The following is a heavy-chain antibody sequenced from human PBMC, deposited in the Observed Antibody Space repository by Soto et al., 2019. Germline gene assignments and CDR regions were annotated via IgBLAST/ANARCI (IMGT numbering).Heavy chain of an antibody. J-gene: IGHJ5*02. D-gene: IGHD6-19*01. Sequence: EVQLLESGGGLVQPGGSLRLSCAASGFTFSSYAMSWVRQAPGKGLEWVSAVSGSGGSTYYADSVKGRFTISRDNSKNTLYLQMNSLRAEDTAVYYCAKDSVGEGAVAANWFDPWGQGTLVTVSS. CDR3: AKDSVGEGAVAANWFDP. CDR1: GFTFSSYA. CDR2: VSGSGGST. V-gene: IGHV3-23*01.